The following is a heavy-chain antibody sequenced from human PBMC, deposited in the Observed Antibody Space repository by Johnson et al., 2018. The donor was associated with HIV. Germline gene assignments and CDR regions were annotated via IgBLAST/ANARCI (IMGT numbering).Heavy chain of an antibody. D-gene: IGHD2-2*01. V-gene: IGHV3-30-3*01. Sequence: QVQLVESGGGLVQPGGSLRLSCAASGFTFSSYAMHWVRQAPGKGLEWVAVISYDGSNKYYADSVKGRFTISRDNSKNTLYLQMNSLRVDDTAMYYCAKADTMAGDAFDIWGQGTMVTVSS. CDR1: GFTFSSYA. CDR3: AKADTMAGDAFDI. CDR2: ISYDGSNK. J-gene: IGHJ3*02.